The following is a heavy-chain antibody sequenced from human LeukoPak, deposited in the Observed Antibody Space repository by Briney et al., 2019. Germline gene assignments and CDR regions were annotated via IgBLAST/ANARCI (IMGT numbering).Heavy chain of an antibody. J-gene: IGHJ4*02. D-gene: IGHD2-15*01. V-gene: IGHV1-2*02. Sequence: ASVKVSCKASGYTFTGYYMHWVRQAPGQGLEWMGWINPNSGGTNYAQKFQGRVTMTRDTSISTAYMELSRLRSDDTAVYYCARDPVFGGSPDYWGQGTLVTVSS. CDR2: INPNSGGT. CDR1: GYTFTGYY. CDR3: ARDPVFGGSPDY.